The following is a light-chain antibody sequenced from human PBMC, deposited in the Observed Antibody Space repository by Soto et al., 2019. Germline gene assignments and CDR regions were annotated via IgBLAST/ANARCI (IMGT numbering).Light chain of an antibody. CDR3: QEYNSYSGT. CDR2: DAS. Sequence: DIQIPQGQPSLYASVGDSVTITCRASQSISSWLAWYQQKPGKAPKLLIYDASTLKSGVPSRFSGSGSGTKFTLTISSLQPDDFATYYCQEYNSYSGTVGQGTKVDI. CDR1: QSISSW. J-gene: IGKJ1*01. V-gene: IGKV1-5*01.